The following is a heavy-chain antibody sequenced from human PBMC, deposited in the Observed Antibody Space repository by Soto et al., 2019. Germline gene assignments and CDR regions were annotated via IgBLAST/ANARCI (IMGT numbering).Heavy chain of an antibody. V-gene: IGHV4-30-2*01. J-gene: IGHJ4*02. CDR1: GGSISSGGYS. CDR2: IYHSGST. CDR3: ARGQVVAAQL. Sequence: QLRLQESGSGLVKPSQTLSPTCAVSGGSISSGGYSWGWIRQPPGKGLEWIGYIYHSGSTYYNPSLKSRVTISVDRSKNQFSLKLSSVTAADTAVYYCARGQVVAAQLWGQGTLVTVSS. D-gene: IGHD2-15*01.